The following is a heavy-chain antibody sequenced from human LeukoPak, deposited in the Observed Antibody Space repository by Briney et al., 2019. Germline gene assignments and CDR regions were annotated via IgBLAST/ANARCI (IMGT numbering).Heavy chain of an antibody. V-gene: IGHV3-23*01. J-gene: IGHJ3*02. CDR3: AKDPNGDYVGAFVS. CDR1: ALRFSSFA. Sequence: GGSLRLSCAASALRFSSFAMTWVRQVPGKGLEWVSGIHGSGETTYYADSVKGRFTISRDNSREMLYLQMNSLRVEDTAVYYCAKDPNGDYVGAFVSWGQGTMVTVSS. CDR2: IHGSGETT. D-gene: IGHD4-17*01.